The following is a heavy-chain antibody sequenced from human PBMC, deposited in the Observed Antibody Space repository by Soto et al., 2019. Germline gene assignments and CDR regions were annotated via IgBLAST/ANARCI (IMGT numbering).Heavy chain of an antibody. D-gene: IGHD1-1*01. V-gene: IGHV3-23*01. CDR1: GFTFSSYA. Sequence: PGGSLRLSCAASGFTFSSYAMSWVRQAPGKGLEWVSAISGSGGSTYYADSVKGRFTISRDNSKNTLYLQMNSLRAEDTAVYYCARRGTGNPLYYYYYMDVWGKGTTVTVSS. J-gene: IGHJ6*03. CDR2: ISGSGGST. CDR3: ARRGTGNPLYYYYYMDV.